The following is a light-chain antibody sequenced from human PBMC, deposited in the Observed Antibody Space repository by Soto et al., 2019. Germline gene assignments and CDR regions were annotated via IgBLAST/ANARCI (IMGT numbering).Light chain of an antibody. CDR1: SSNIGAGYD. J-gene: IGLJ2*01. Sequence: QAVVTQPPSVSGAPGQRVTSSCTGSSSNIGAGYDVHWYQQLPGTAPKLLIYGNSNRPSGVPDRFSGSKSGTSASLAITGLQAEDEADYYCQSYDSSLVVFGGGTKVTVL. CDR3: QSYDSSLVV. CDR2: GNS. V-gene: IGLV1-40*01.